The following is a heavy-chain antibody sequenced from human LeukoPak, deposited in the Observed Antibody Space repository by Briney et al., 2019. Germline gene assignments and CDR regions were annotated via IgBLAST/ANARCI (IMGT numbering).Heavy chain of an antibody. Sequence: GASVKVSCKSSGYTFTGYYMHWVRQAPGQGLEWMGWINPNSGGTNYAQKFQGRVTMTRDTSISTAYMELSRLRSDDTAVYYCARVVHPRYYYDSSGYYYDDAFDIWGQGTMVTVSS. CDR1: GYTFTGYY. V-gene: IGHV1-2*02. J-gene: IGHJ3*02. D-gene: IGHD3-22*01. CDR2: INPNSGGT. CDR3: ARVVHPRYYYDSSGYYYDDAFDI.